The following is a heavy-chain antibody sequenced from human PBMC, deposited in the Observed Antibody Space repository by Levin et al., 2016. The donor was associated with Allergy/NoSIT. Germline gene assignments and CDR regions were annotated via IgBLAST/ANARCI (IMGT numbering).Heavy chain of an antibody. CDR3: ARGPPVSGSQYFGLFDP. J-gene: IGHJ5*02. Sequence: VRQAPGKGLEYLSTLSSNGGSTYYANSVKGRFTISRDNSKNTLYLQMGSLRAEDMAVYYCARGPPVSGSQYFGLFDPWGQGTLVTVSS. CDR2: LSSNGGST. V-gene: IGHV3-64*01. D-gene: IGHD3-16*01.